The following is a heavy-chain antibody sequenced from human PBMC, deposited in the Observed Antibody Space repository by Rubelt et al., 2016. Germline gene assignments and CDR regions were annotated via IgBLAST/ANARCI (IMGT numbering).Heavy chain of an antibody. CDR3: EKDMGRSDGGKSDLMGAFHV. J-gene: IGHJ3*01. V-gene: IGHV3-33*06. Sequence: GGVVQPGRSLRLSCAASGFTFSSYGMHWVRQAPGKGLEWVAVIWYDGSNKYYADSVKGRFTISIDNSKNTLYLQMNSLRAEDTARYFCEKDMGRSDGGKSDLMGAFHVWGQGTKVTVSS. CDR1: GFTFSSYG. D-gene: IGHD4-23*01. CDR2: IWYDGSNK.